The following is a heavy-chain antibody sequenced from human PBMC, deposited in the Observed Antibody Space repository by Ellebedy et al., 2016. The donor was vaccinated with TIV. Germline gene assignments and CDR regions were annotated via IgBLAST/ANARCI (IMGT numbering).Heavy chain of an antibody. J-gene: IGHJ6*02. CDR1: GFTFSSYA. Sequence: GESLKISCAASGFTFSSYAMSWVRQAPGKGLEWVSGINNGGLTTSYADSVKGRFTISRDNSRSTLYLQMNSLRAEDSAVYYCAKDKVFGDSKWEIDVWGQGTTVTVSS. CDR2: INNGGLTT. D-gene: IGHD4-17*01. V-gene: IGHV3-23*01. CDR3: AKDKVFGDSKWEIDV.